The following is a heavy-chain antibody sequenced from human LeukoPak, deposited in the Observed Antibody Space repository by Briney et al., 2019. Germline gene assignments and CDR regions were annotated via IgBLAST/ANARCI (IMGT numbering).Heavy chain of an antibody. Sequence: GSLRLSCAASGFTFDDHGMSWVRQAPGKGLEWIGEMNHSGSANYNPSLKSRVTISVDTSKNQCSLRLSSVTAADTAVYYCARLRGATVAHNWFDPWGQGTLVTVSS. CDR3: ARLRGATVAHNWFDP. J-gene: IGHJ5*02. V-gene: IGHV4-34*01. CDR1: GFTFDDHG. CDR2: MNHSGSA. D-gene: IGHD6-19*01.